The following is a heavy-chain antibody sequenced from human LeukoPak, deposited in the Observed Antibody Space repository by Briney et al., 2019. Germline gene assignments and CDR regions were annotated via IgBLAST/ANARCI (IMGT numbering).Heavy chain of an antibody. CDR3: ARMSGSGYHKINDYYGMDV. J-gene: IGHJ6*02. Sequence: SETLSLTCTVSGGSISSYYWSWIRQPPGKGLEWIANMYYSGSPNYNPSLKSRITMSADTSKNQFSLKLSSVTAADTAVYYCARMSGSGYHKINDYYGMDVWGQGTTVTVSS. CDR1: GGSISSYY. D-gene: IGHD3-3*01. CDR2: MYYSGSP. V-gene: IGHV4-59*08.